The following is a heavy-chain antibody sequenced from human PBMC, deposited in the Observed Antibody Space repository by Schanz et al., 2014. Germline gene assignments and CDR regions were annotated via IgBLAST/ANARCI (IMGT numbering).Heavy chain of an antibody. Sequence: QVQLVQSGAEVKKPGASMKVSCKASGRTFIVYHVLHWVRQAPGQGLEWMGRISPNSGDTHSAQKFQGRVTMTWDRSISTANMELSRLRSDDTAVYYCARENKDYDRSGKRFFHYGLLLWVHWTTVTVSS. CDR2: ISPNSGDT. CDR3: ARENKDYDRSGKRFFHYGLLL. J-gene: IGHJ6*02. CDR1: GRTFIVYH. V-gene: IGHV1-2*06. D-gene: IGHD3-22*01.